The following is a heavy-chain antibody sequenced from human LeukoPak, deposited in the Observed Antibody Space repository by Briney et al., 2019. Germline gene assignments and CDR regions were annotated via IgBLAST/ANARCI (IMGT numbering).Heavy chain of an antibody. J-gene: IGHJ4*02. CDR2: IRSKANSYAT. V-gene: IGHV3-73*01. D-gene: IGHD1-26*01. Sequence: PGGSPRLSCAASRFTFSGSAMHWVRQASGKGLEWVGRIRSKANSYATAYAASVKGRFTISRDDSKNTAYLQMNSLKTEDTAVYYCTRRIVGALDYWGQGTLVTVSS. CDR1: RFTFSGSA. CDR3: TRRIVGALDY.